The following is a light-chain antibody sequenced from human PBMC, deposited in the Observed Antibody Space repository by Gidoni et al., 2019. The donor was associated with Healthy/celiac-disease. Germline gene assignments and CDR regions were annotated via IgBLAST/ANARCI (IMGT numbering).Light chain of an antibody. V-gene: IGLV2-14*03. CDR3: SSYTSSSTVV. CDR1: SSDVGGYNY. Sequence: SALHQTASVSGSPGRAFTISCTGTSSDVGGYNYVSWYQQLPGKAPKLMIYDVSNRPSGVSNRFSGSKSCNTASLTISGLQAEDDADYYCSSYTSSSTVVFGGGTKLTVL. CDR2: DVS. J-gene: IGLJ2*01.